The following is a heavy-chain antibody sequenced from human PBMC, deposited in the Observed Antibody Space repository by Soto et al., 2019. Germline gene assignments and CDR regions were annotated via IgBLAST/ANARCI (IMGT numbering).Heavy chain of an antibody. V-gene: IGHV1-3*01. CDR2: INAGNGNT. D-gene: IGHD2-15*01. J-gene: IGHJ5*02. CDR3: ARDRVDCSGGNCWRSVEDT. CDR1: GYTFTSYA. Sequence: ASVKVSCKASGYTFTSYAMHWVRQAPGQRLEWMGWINAGNGNTKYSQKFQGRVTMTRDTSASTVYMELSSLRSEDTAVYYCARDRVDCSGGNCWRSVEDTWGQGTLVTVSS.